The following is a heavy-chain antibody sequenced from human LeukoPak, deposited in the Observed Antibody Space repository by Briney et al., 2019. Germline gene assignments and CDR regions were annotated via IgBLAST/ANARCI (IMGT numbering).Heavy chain of an antibody. CDR2: IIGSGLTT. CDR3: AKDLSPGPD. Sequence: GGSLRLSCAASGFTFSSYSMSWVRQAPGKGLKWVSAIIGSGLTTYYADSVKGRFTISRDNSKNTLYLQMNSLRAEDTAVYYCAKDLSPGPDWGQRTQVTVSS. V-gene: IGHV3-23*01. J-gene: IGHJ4*02. CDR1: GFTFSSYS.